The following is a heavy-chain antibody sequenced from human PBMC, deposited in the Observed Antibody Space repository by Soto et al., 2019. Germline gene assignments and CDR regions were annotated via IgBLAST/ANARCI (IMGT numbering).Heavy chain of an antibody. Sequence: QLVQSGAEVKKPGSSVKVSCKASGGSFSSHAVSWLRQAPGQGPEWMGGIIPIYGTTTYAQKFQGRITITAKDFTTNAYMELSSLRSEYTAIDYWFLNWMTTYTPGRWKKKNYYYAGLNVWGHGTTVIVYS. V-gene: IGHV1-69*01. J-gene: IGHJ6*02. CDR3: FLNWMTTYTPGRWKKKNYYYAGLNV. CDR1: GGSFSSHA. CDR2: IIPIYGTT. D-gene: IGHD3-10*01.